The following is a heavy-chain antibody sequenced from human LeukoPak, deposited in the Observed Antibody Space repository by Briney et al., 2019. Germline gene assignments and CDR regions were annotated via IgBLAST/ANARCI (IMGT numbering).Heavy chain of an antibody. CDR1: GFTFSSYG. V-gene: IGHV3-30*02. CDR2: IRYDGSNK. J-gene: IGHJ4*02. Sequence: GGSLRLSCAASGFTFSSYGMHWVRQAPGKGLEWVGFIRYDGSNKYYADSVKGRFTISRDNSKNTLYLQMNSLRAEDTAVYYCAKDHDFWSGYYTTPSFDYWGQGTLVTVSS. D-gene: IGHD3-3*01. CDR3: AKDHDFWSGYYTTPSFDY.